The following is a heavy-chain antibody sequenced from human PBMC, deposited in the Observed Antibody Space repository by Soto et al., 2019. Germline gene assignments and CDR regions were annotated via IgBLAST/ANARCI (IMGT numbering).Heavy chain of an antibody. CDR3: AGICGTAAAGYLDD. CDR2: IDWDDDK. J-gene: IGHJ4*02. CDR1: GFSLSTSGMR. Sequence: SGPTLVNPTQTLTLTCTFSGFSLSTSGMRVSWIRQPPGKALEWLARIDWDDDKFYSTSLKTRLTISKDTSKNQVVLTMTNMDPDDTATYYCAGICGTAAAGYLDDWGQGTLVTVYS. D-gene: IGHD6-25*01. V-gene: IGHV2-70*04.